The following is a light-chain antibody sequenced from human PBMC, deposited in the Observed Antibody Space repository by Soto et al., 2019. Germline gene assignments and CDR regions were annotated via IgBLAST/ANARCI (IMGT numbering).Light chain of an antibody. V-gene: IGLV2-14*01. CDR1: NSDVGGYNA. CDR2: DVT. Sequence: QSALTQPASVSGSPGQSITISCTGTNSDVGGYNAVSWYQQYPDKAPKLMIYDVTNRPSGASTRFSGSKSGNTASLTISGLQAEDEADYYCASFASDGTYVFGTGTQLTVL. CDR3: ASFASDGTYV. J-gene: IGLJ1*01.